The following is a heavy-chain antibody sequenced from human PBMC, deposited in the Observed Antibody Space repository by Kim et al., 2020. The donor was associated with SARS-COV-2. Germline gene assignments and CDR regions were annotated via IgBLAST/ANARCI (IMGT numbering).Heavy chain of an antibody. J-gene: IGHJ3*02. Sequence: SETLSLTCTVSSGAFSSHYWSWIRKPPGKGLEWIGYIYYNGNTKYNPSLKSRVTISVDTSKNQFSLKLTSVSAADTAFYYCASPGVTANDAFDIWGQGKMVTVSS. D-gene: IGHD2-21*02. V-gene: IGHV4-59*11. CDR1: SGAFSSHY. CDR2: IYYNGNT. CDR3: ASPGVTANDAFDI.